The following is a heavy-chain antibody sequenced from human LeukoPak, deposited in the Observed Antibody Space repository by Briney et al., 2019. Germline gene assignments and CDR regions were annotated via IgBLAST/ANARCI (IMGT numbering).Heavy chain of an antibody. Sequence: SETLSLTCAVSGYSISSGYYWGWIRQPPGKGLEWIGSIYHSGSTYYNSSLKSRVTISLDTSKNQFSLKLSSVTAADTAVYHCARDHCSGGSCYSFPDWYFDLWGRGTLVTVSS. D-gene: IGHD2-15*01. J-gene: IGHJ2*01. V-gene: IGHV4-38-2*02. CDR2: IYHSGST. CDR1: GYSISSGYY. CDR3: ARDHCSGGSCYSFPDWYFDL.